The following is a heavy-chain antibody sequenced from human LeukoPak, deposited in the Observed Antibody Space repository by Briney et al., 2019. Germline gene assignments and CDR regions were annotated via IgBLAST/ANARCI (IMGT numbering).Heavy chain of an antibody. CDR3: ARGGGILTGYPATILFDY. CDR2: INHSGST. Sequence: PSETLSLTCAVYGGSFSGYYWSWIRQPPGKGLEWIGEINHSGSTNYNPSLKSRVTISVDTSKNQFSLKLSSVTAADTAVYYCARGGGILTGYPATILFDYWGQGTLVTVPS. V-gene: IGHV4-34*01. J-gene: IGHJ4*02. CDR1: GGSFSGYY. D-gene: IGHD3-9*01.